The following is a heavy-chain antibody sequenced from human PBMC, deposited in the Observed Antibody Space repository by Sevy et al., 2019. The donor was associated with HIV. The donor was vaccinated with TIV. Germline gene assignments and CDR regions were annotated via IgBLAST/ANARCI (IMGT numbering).Heavy chain of an antibody. CDR1: GFTFSSYW. CDR2: IKQDGSEK. J-gene: IGHJ4*02. V-gene: IGHV3-7*01. Sequence: GGSLRLSCAASGFTFSSYWMTWVRQAPGKGLEWVANIKQDGSEKYHVASVKCRFTISRDNAKNSLYLQMNSLRDEDTAVYYCARGSGDYWGQGTLVTVSS. CDR3: ARGSGDY.